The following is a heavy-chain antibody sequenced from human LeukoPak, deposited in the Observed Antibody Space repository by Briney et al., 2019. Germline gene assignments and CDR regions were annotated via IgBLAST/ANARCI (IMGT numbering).Heavy chain of an antibody. CDR3: ARVNYYGSGALDY. D-gene: IGHD3-10*01. V-gene: IGHV4-34*01. CDR1: GGSFSGYH. CDR2: INHSGST. Sequence: PSETLSLTCAVYGGSFSGYHWSWIRQPPGKGLEWIGEINHSGSTNYNPSLKSRVTISVDTSKKQFSLKLSSVTAADTAVYYCARVNYYGSGALDYWGQETLVTVSS. J-gene: IGHJ4*02.